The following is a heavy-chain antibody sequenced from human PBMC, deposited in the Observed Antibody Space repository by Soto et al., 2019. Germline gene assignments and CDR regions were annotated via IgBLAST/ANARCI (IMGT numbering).Heavy chain of an antibody. CDR3: ARTARQYSSSSALDY. Sequence: ASVKVSCKASGYTFTSYGISWVRQAPGQGLEWMGWISAYNGNTNYAQKLQGRVTMTTDTSTSTAYMELRSLRSDDTAVYYCARTARQYSSSSALDYWGQGXLVTVSS. D-gene: IGHD6-6*01. J-gene: IGHJ4*02. CDR1: GYTFTSYG. V-gene: IGHV1-18*04. CDR2: ISAYNGNT.